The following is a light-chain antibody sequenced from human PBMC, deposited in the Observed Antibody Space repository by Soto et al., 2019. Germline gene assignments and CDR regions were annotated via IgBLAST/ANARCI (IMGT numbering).Light chain of an antibody. J-gene: IGKJ1*01. CDR3: QQYNNWPPLT. CDR1: QSVSNN. Sequence: IRMTQSPATLSVSPGERATLSCRASQSVSNNLAWYQQKPGQAPRLLIYDASTRATGIPARFSGSGSGTEFTLTISGLQSEDFAGYYCQQYNNWPPLTFGQGTKVEIK. V-gene: IGKV3-15*01. CDR2: DAS.